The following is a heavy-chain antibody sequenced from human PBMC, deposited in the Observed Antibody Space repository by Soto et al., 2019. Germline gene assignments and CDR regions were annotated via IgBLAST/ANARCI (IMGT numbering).Heavy chain of an antibody. D-gene: IGHD3-3*01. CDR1: GFTFSSYA. Sequence: EVQLLESGGGLVQPGGSLRLSCAASGFTFSSYAMSWVRQAPGKGLEWVSAIIGSGGSTYYAHSVKARFTITRDNSKNTLYRQKNSLRAEDTAVYYCAKAGITIFDSPTSMSDYWGQGSLVTVSS. CDR2: IIGSGGST. V-gene: IGHV3-23*01. CDR3: AKAGITIFDSPTSMSDY. J-gene: IGHJ4*02.